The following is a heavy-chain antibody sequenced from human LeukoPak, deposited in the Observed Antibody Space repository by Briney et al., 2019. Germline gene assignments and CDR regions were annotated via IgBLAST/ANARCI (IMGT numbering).Heavy chain of an antibody. CDR2: IKTDGSEK. Sequence: GGSLRLSCAASGFTFSNYWMSWVRQAPGKGLEWVANIKTDGSEKYYVDSMKGRFTISRDNPKNSLYLQMNSLRAEDTAIYYCARDVSVSGMDVWGQGTTVTVSS. CDR1: GFTFSNYW. CDR3: ARDVSVSGMDV. D-gene: IGHD5/OR15-5a*01. J-gene: IGHJ6*02. V-gene: IGHV3-7*01.